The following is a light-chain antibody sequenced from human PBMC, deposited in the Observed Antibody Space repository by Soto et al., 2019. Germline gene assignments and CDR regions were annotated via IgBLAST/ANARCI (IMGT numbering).Light chain of an antibody. CDR3: QQYGTTLYT. CDR2: GAS. CDR1: HSVISNY. J-gene: IGKJ2*01. Sequence: VLTQSPGTLSLSPGETATLSCRASHSVISNYLAWYQQKPGQAPRLLIYGASSRANGIPERFSGSVSGTDVTLIISRLGPDVIAVNYLQQYGTTLYTFGLGTKLESK. V-gene: IGKV3-20*01.